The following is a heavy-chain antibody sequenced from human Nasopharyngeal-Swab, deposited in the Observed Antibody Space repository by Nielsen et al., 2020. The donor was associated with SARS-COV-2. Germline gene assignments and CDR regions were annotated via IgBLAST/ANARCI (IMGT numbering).Heavy chain of an antibody. CDR2: ISESGSA. V-gene: IGHV4-34*01. J-gene: IGHJ6*02. CDR1: GGSFSGHQ. D-gene: IGHD4-17*01. Sequence: SETLSLTCAVHGGSFSGHQWNWIRYSPETGLEWIGEISESGSASFQPSLKGRVTISLDTSKIQFSLKMTSLTAADTAVYYCARGAESTTPHYVHYGLDVWGQGTTVTVSS. CDR3: ARGAESTTPHYVHYGLDV.